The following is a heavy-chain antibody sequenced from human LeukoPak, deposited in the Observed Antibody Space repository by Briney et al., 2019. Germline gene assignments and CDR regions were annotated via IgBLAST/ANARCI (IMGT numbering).Heavy chain of an antibody. CDR1: GFTLSSYS. D-gene: IGHD3-10*01. CDR2: IRGSGTGT. J-gene: IGHJ5*02. Sequence: GGSLRLSCAASGFTLSSYSMSWVRQAPGKGLEWVSSIRGSGTGTHYADSVRGRFTISRDNAKDTLYLQINSLRAEDTAVYYCARGITGMYYYDPWGQGTLVTVSS. V-gene: IGHV3-23*01. CDR3: ARGITGMYYYDP.